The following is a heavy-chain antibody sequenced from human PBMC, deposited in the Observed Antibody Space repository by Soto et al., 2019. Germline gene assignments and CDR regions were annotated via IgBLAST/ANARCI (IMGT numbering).Heavy chain of an antibody. D-gene: IGHD4-17*01. Sequence: GGSLSLSCTASGFTFNTYGMHWVRQAPGKGLEWVAIIWYDGSNKYYADSVKGRFTISRDNSKNTLYVQMNSLRAEDTAVYYCARVAGDYGSFYYYGMDVWGQGTTVTVSS. CDR3: ARVAGDYGSFYYYGMDV. J-gene: IGHJ6*02. V-gene: IGHV3-33*01. CDR1: GFTFNTYG. CDR2: IWYDGSNK.